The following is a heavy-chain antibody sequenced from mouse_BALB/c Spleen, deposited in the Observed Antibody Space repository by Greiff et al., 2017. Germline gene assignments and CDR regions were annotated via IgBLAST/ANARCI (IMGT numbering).Heavy chain of an antibody. D-gene: IGHD2-10*01. Sequence: EVQVVESGPGLVKPSQTVSLTCTVTGISITTGNYRWSWIRQFPGNKLEWIGYIYYSGTITYNPSLTSRTTITRDTSKNQFFLEMNSLTAEDTATYYCARERAYSYAMDYWGQGTSVTVSS. V-gene: IGHV3-5*02. J-gene: IGHJ4*01. CDR2: IYYSGTI. CDR3: ARERAYSYAMDY. CDR1: GISITTGNYR.